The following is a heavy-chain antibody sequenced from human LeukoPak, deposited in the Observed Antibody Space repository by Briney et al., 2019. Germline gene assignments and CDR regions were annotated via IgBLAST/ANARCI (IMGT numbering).Heavy chain of an antibody. V-gene: IGHV4-4*07. Sequence: SETLSLTCTVSGGSISSYYWSWIRQPAGKGLEWIGRIYTSGSTNYNPSLKSRVTMSVDTSKNQFSLRLSSVNAADTAVYYCARETTAVDGTTFDIWGQGTMVTVSS. CDR1: GGSISSYY. D-gene: IGHD2-15*01. J-gene: IGHJ3*02. CDR2: IYTSGST. CDR3: ARETTAVDGTTFDI.